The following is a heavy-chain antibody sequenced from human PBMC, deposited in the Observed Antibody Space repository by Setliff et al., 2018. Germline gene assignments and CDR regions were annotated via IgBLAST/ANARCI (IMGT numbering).Heavy chain of an antibody. V-gene: IGHV3-15*01. J-gene: IGHJ5*02. Sequence: GGSLRLSCAASGFTFNIAWMSWVRQAPGKGLECVAHIKSKGSGGTTDYSAAVKGRFSISRDDSESTLYLQMNSLTTEDTAVYYCLWMGYRNALAWGQGTLVTVSS. CDR1: GFTFNIAW. D-gene: IGHD5-18*01. CDR2: IKSKGSGGTT. CDR3: LWMGYRNALA.